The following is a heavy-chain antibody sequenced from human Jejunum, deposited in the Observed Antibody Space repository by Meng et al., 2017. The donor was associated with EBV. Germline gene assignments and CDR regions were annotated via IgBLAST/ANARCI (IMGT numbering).Heavy chain of an antibody. V-gene: IGHV1-18*01. J-gene: IGHJ4*01. CDR1: GYTFTRYG. D-gene: IGHD5-12*01. CDR2: ITVYNGNT. Sequence: QVQLVQPGVEVKKPGAVVKVSCKTSGYTFTRYGISWVRQAPGHGPEWMGWITVYNGNTNYAPRLQGRVTMTTDLSTSTAYMELRSLRSDDTAVYYCARDSSGYNANDKVSDYWGQGTLVTVSS. CDR3: ARDSSGYNANDKVSDY.